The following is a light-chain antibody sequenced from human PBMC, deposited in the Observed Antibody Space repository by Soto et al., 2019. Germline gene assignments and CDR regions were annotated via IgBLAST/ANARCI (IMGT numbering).Light chain of an antibody. J-gene: IGKJ2*01. V-gene: IGKV3-20*01. CDR2: AAS. CDR3: QQYGSSPHYS. CDR1: RSCASSH. Sequence: EIVWTQPPGTLSLSPGERATLSCSTSRSCASSHLAWYQQKPDQAPRLLVYAASIRATGIPDRCTGSAPWTDFHLTIIRLDHEDFAGYYWQQYGSSPHYSFGQGTKLQIK.